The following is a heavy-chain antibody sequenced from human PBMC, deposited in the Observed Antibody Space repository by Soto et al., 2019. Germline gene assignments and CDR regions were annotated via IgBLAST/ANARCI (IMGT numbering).Heavy chain of an antibody. J-gene: IGHJ4*02. CDR1: GLTFSGHW. V-gene: IGHV3-7*03. Sequence: GGSLRLSCAASGLTFSGHWMTWVRQTPGEGLQWVAAIKPDGSETFYVDSVKGRFTISRDNARNSLFLQMDSLRAEDTAVYYGASRPSGMTYHAVFDFWGQGTLVTVSS. CDR2: IKPDGSET. D-gene: IGHD2-21*02. CDR3: ASRPSGMTYHAVFDF.